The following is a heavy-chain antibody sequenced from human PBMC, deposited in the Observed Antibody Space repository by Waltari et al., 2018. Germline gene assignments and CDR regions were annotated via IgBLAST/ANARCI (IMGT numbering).Heavy chain of an antibody. V-gene: IGHV4-59*01. CDR3: ARVGEELWFGDWAIPYYYYYMDV. CDR2: IYYSGST. CDR1: GGSISSYY. J-gene: IGHJ6*03. D-gene: IGHD3-10*01. Sequence: QVQLQESGPGLVKPSGTLSLTCTVSGGSISSYYWIWIRQPQGTGLEGIGYIYYSGSTNYNPSLKSRVTISVDTSKNQFSLKLSSVTAADTAVYYCARVGEELWFGDWAIPYYYYYMDVWGKGTTVTVSS.